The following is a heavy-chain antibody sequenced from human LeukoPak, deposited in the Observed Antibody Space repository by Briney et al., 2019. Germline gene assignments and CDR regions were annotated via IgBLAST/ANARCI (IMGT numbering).Heavy chain of an antibody. D-gene: IGHD6-19*01. CDR1: GFTFSSYG. CDR3: AKDSPGIAVAGRLNYFDY. V-gene: IGHV3-23*01. J-gene: IGHJ4*02. CDR2: ISGSGGST. Sequence: GGTLRLSRAPSGFTFSSYGMSWVRQAPGKGLEWVSAISGSGGSTYYADSVKGRFTISRDNSKNTLYLQMNSLRAEDTAVYYCAKDSPGIAVAGRLNYFDYWGQGTLVTVSS.